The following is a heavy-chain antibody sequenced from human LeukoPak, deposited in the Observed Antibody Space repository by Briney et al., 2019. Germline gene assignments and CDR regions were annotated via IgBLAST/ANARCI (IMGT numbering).Heavy chain of an antibody. V-gene: IGHV3-74*01. CDR1: GFTFSSYW. Sequence: PGGSLRLSCAASGFTFSSYWMHWVRQAPGKGLVWVSRISSDGSSTHYADSVKGRFTISRDNAKNTLYLQMNSLRAEDTAVYYCARDLMTTDLDYWGQGTLVTVSS. CDR2: ISSDGSST. D-gene: IGHD4-11*01. CDR3: ARDLMTTDLDY. J-gene: IGHJ4*02.